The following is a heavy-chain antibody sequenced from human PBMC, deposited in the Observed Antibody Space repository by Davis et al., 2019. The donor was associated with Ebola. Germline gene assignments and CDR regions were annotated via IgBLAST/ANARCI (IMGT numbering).Heavy chain of an antibody. CDR3: AREDCSGGSCYSLFDY. CDR2: INPSGGST. CDR1: GYTFTSYY. J-gene: IGHJ4*02. V-gene: IGHV1-46*01. Sequence: ASVKVSCKASGYTFTSYYMHWVRQAPGQGLEWMGIINPSGGSTSYAQKFQGRVTMTRDTSTSTVYMELSRLRSDDTAVYYCAREDCSGGSCYSLFDYWGQGTLVTVSS. D-gene: IGHD2-15*01.